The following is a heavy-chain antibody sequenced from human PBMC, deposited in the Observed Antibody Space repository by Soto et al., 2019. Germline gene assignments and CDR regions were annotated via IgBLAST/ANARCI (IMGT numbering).Heavy chain of an antibody. CDR3: ASHLRPTNWGGGYFDY. CDR2: VSDSGSA. CDR1: GASMQTYF. J-gene: IGHJ4*02. V-gene: IGHV4-59*01. D-gene: IGHD7-27*01. Sequence: SETLSLTCGVSGASMQTYFWSWVRQSPGKGLEWIGCVSDSGSAYYNPSLKSRVTISVDASKNQFSLKLSSVTAADTAVYYCASHLRPTNWGGGYFDYWGQGPLVTVSS.